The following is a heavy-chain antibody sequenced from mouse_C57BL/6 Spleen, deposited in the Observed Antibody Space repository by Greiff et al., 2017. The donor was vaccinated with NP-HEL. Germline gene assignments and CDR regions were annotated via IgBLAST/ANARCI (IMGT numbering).Heavy chain of an antibody. CDR2: IRSKSNNYAT. J-gene: IGHJ2*01. CDR1: GFSFNTYA. V-gene: IGHV10-1*01. Sequence: EVMLVESGGGLVQPKGSLKLSCAASGFSFNTYAMNWVRQAPGKGLEWVARIRSKSNNYATYYADSVKDRFTISRDDSESMLYLQMNNLKTEDTAMYYCVRHGNYFDYWGQGTTLTVSS. CDR3: VRHGNYFDY. D-gene: IGHD1-1*02.